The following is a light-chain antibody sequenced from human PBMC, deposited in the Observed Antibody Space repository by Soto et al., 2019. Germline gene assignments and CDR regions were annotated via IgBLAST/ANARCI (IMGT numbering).Light chain of an antibody. CDR3: QQRSNWPPEGT. V-gene: IGKV3-11*01. J-gene: IGKJ1*01. CDR1: QSVSSY. CDR2: DAS. Sequence: DIVLTQSPATLSLPPGENATLSCMASQSVSSYLAWYQQKPGQAPRLLIYDASSRATGIPARFSGSGSGTDFTLTISSLEPEDFAVYYCQQRSNWPPEGTFGQGTKVDIK.